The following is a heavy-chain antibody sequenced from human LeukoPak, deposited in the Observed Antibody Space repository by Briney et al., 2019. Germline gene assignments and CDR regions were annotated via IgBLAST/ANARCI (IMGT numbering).Heavy chain of an antibody. CDR1: GFTFNSYA. Sequence: GGSLRLSCAASGFTFNSYAIHWVRQAPGKGLEWVAVISYDGSNKYYADSVKGRFTISRDNSKNTLYLQVNSLRAEDTAVYFCASGGLAVASYFDYWGQGTLVTVSS. CDR3: ASGGLAVASYFDY. CDR2: ISYDGSNK. J-gene: IGHJ4*02. D-gene: IGHD6-19*01. V-gene: IGHV3-30*04.